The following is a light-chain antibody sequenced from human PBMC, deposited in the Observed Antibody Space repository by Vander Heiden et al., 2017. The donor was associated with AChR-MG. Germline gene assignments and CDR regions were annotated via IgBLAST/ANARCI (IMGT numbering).Light chain of an antibody. J-gene: IGLJ3*02. Sequence: QTVVTQEPSFPVSPGGTVTLTCGLSSGSVSTSYYPSWYQQTPGQAPRTVIYTTSTRSSGVPDRFSGSILGNKAALTITGAQADDESDYYCVLYMGSGISVFGGGTKLTVI. CDR1: SGSVSTSYY. V-gene: IGLV8-61*01. CDR3: VLYMGSGISV. CDR2: TTS.